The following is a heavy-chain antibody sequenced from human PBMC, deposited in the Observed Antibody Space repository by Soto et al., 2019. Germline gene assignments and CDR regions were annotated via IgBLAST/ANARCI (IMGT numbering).Heavy chain of an antibody. J-gene: IGHJ6*02. V-gene: IGHV6-1*01. D-gene: IGHD6-13*01. CDR3: ARVVEDSSSWVGNYYYYYGMDV. CDR2: TYYRSKWYN. Sequence: PSQTLSLTCAISGDSVSSNSAAWNWIRQSPSRGLEWLGRTYYRSKWYNDYAVSVKSRITINPDTSKNQFSLQLNSVTPEDTAVYYCARVVEDSSSWVGNYYYYYGMDVWGQGTTVTVSS. CDR1: GDSVSSNSAA.